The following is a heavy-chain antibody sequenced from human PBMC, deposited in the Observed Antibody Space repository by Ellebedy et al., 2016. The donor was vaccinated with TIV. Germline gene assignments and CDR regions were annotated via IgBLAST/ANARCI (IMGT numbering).Heavy chain of an antibody. CDR2: ISSDGSST. CDR3: AREYNLNYGGN. Sequence: GESLKISCAASGFTISSYWMHWVRQVPGKGLVWVSRISSDGSSTSYADSVKGRFTSSRDNAKNTLYLQMNSLRAEDTAVYYCAREYNLNYGGNWGRGTLVTVSS. V-gene: IGHV3-74*01. D-gene: IGHD1-7*01. J-gene: IGHJ4*02. CDR1: GFTISSYW.